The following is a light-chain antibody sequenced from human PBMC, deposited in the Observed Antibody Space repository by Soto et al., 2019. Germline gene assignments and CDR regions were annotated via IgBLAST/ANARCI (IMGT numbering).Light chain of an antibody. CDR2: RNN. CDR1: SSNIESNF. Sequence: QSVLTQPPSASGTPGQRVTISCSGSSSNIESNFVYWYQQFPGTAPRLLIYRNNQRPSGVPDRFSGSKSGTSTSLATSALLSDDEADYYCTGWDDSLRGRLFGGGTKVTVL. CDR3: TGWDDSLRGRL. V-gene: IGLV1-47*01. J-gene: IGLJ2*01.